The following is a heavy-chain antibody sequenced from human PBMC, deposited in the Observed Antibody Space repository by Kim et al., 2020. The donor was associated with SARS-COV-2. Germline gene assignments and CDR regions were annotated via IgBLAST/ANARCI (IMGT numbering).Heavy chain of an antibody. CDR2: IDPSDSYT. Sequence: GESLKISCKGSGYRFTSYWISWVRQMPGKGLEWMGSIDPSDSYTNYSPSFQGHVTISADKSISTAYLQWSSLKASDTAMYYCARHEGIAVAIDYWGQGTLVTVSS. J-gene: IGHJ4*02. CDR3: ARHEGIAVAIDY. D-gene: IGHD6-19*01. CDR1: GYRFTSYW. V-gene: IGHV5-10-1*01.